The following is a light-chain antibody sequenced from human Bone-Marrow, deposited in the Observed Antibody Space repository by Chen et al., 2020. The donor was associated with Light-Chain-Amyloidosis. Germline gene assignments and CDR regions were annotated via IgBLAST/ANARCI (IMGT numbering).Light chain of an antibody. J-gene: IGLJ2*01. V-gene: IGLV3-25*03. Sequence: SYELTQPPSVSVSPGQTARITCSGDDLPTKYAYWYQQKPGQDPVLVIHRDTERPSGISERFSGSSSGTTATLTISGVQAEDEADYHCQSADSSGTYEVIFGGGTTLTVL. CDR2: RDT. CDR1: DLPTKY. CDR3: QSADSSGTYEVI.